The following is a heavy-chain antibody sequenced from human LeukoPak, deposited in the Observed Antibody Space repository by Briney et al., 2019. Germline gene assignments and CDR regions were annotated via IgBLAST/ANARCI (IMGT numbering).Heavy chain of an antibody. CDR3: ARALRTGQGDYVPVL. V-gene: IGHV5-51*01. CDR1: GDSFTNYW. CDR2: IFPADSNT. D-gene: IGHD4-17*01. Sequence: GESLKIPCKGSGDSFTNYWIGWVRQMPGKGLEWMGFIFPADSNTRYSPSFQGQVTISADKSLDTMYLQWNSLKASDTAMYYCARALRTGQGDYVPVLWGQGTLVIVSS. J-gene: IGHJ4*02.